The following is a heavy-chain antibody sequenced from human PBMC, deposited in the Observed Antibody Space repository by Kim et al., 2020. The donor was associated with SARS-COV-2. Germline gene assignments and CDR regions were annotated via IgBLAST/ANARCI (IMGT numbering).Heavy chain of an antibody. CDR3: ARGRPLDY. J-gene: IGHJ4*02. Sequence: NVNTNYAQKFQGRVPMTTDTSTTTVYMERRSLKSDDTAVYYCARGRPLDYWGQGTLVTVSS. V-gene: IGHV1-18*01. CDR2: NVNT.